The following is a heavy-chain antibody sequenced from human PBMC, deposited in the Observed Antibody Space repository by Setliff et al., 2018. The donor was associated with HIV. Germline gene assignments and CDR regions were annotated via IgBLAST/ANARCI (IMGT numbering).Heavy chain of an antibody. CDR3: ARDAERGYSYGYDY. V-gene: IGHV4-39*07. J-gene: IGHJ4*02. CDR2: IYYSGST. D-gene: IGHD5-18*01. CDR1: GGSISSSSYY. Sequence: SETLSLTCTVSGGSISSSSYYWGWIRQPPGKGLEWLGTIYYSGSTYYNPSLKSRVTMSVDTSKNQFSLKLSSVTAADTAVYYCARDAERGYSYGYDYWGQGTLVTVS.